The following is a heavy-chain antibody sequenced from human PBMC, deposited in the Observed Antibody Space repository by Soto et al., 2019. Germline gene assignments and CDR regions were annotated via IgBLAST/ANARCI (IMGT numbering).Heavy chain of an antibody. Sequence: SVKVSCKASGGIFSTYAISWLRQAPGQGLEWMGGIIPIFGTPNYAQRFQGRVTITADESTSTAYMELSRLRSGDTAVYYCARDRDDYGSGNYYNRIDFWGQGTLVTVSS. CDR1: GGIFSTYA. V-gene: IGHV1-69*13. J-gene: IGHJ4*02. CDR3: ARDRDDYGSGNYYNRIDF. D-gene: IGHD3-10*01. CDR2: IIPIFGTP.